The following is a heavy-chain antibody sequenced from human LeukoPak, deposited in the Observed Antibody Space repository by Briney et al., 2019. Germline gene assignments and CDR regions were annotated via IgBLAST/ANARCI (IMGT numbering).Heavy chain of an antibody. V-gene: IGHV1-2*06. CDR1: GYTFTGYY. Sequence: ASVKVSCKASGYTFTGYYMHWVRQATGQGHEWMGRINPNSGGTNYAQKFQGRVTMTRDTSISTAYVELSRLRSDEPAVYYCARGRDVCGDLRGWGQGTLVTVSS. CDR2: INPNSGGT. CDR3: ARGRDVCGDLRG. D-gene: IGHD4-17*01. J-gene: IGHJ4*02.